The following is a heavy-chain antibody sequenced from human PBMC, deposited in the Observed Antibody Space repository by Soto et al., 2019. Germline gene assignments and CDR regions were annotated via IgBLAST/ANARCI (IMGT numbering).Heavy chain of an antibody. CDR1: GGSFSGYY. V-gene: IGHV4-34*01. J-gene: IGHJ6*02. Sequence: TSETLSLTCAVYGGSFSGYYWSWIRQPPGKGLEWIGEINHSGSTNYNPSLKSRVTISVDTSKNQFSLKLSSVTAADTAVYYCARGFGTRHNSYYYYGMDVWGQGTTVTVSS. CDR2: INHSGST. D-gene: IGHD3-10*01. CDR3: ARGFGTRHNSYYYYGMDV.